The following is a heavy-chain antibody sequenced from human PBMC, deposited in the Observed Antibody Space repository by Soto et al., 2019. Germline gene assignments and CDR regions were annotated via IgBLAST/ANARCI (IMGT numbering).Heavy chain of an antibody. J-gene: IGHJ6*02. D-gene: IGHD2-2*01. CDR3: AYNKRSFYCSSTSCDYLGQRYYGMDV. V-gene: IGHV1-46*01. Sequence: ASVKVSCKASGYTFTSYYMHWVRQAPGQGLEWMGIINPSGGSTSYAQKFQGGVTMTRDTSTSTVYMELSSLRSEDTAVYYCAYNKRSFYCSSTSCDYLGQRYYGMDVWGQGTTVTVSS. CDR2: INPSGGST. CDR1: GYTFTSYY.